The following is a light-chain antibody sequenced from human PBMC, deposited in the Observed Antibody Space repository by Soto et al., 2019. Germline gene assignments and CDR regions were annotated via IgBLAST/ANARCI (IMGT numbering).Light chain of an antibody. Sequence: QSVLTQPHSASGTHGQRVTISCSGSSSNIGSNTVNWYQQLPGTAPKLLIYSNNQRPSGVPDRFSGSKSGTSASLAISGLQSEDEADYYCAAWDDILNGLYVFGTGTKLTVL. V-gene: IGLV1-44*01. CDR2: SNN. CDR1: SSNIGSNT. CDR3: AAWDDILNGLYV. J-gene: IGLJ1*01.